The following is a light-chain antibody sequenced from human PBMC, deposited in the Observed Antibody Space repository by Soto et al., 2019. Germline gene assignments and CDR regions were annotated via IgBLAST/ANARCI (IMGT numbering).Light chain of an antibody. CDR3: QQYGSSPQT. J-gene: IGKJ1*01. CDR2: GAS. Sequence: EIVMTQSPATLSVSPGERATLSCRASQSVSSNLAWYQQKPGQAPRLLLYGASTRATGIPDRFSGSGSGTDFTLTISRLEPEDFAVYYCQQYGSSPQTFGQGTKVDNK. CDR1: QSVSSN. V-gene: IGKV3-20*01.